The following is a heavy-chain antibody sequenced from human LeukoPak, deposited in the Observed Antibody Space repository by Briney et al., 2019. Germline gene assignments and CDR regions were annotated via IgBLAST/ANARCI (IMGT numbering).Heavy chain of an antibody. CDR1: GFTFSSYW. CDR2: IKQVGSEK. Sequence: GRSLRLSCAASGFTFSSYWMSWVRQAPGKRRELVANIKQVGSEKYYVVSVKGRFTISRDNAENSLYLQMNSLRAEDTAVYYCARGKRNFDYWGQGTLVTVSS. CDR3: ARGKRNFDY. V-gene: IGHV3-7*01. J-gene: IGHJ4*02.